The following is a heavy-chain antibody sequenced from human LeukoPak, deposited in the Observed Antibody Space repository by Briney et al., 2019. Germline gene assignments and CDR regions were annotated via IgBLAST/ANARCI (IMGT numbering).Heavy chain of an antibody. CDR2: SYSGGSS. D-gene: IGHD6-19*01. V-gene: IGHV3-53*01. J-gene: IGHJ6*03. CDR1: GFTVSSNY. Sequence: GGSLRLSCAASGFTVSSNYMSWVRQAPGKGLEWVSVSYSGGSSYYADSVKGRFTISRDNSKNTLYLQMNSLRAEDTAVYYCARGGYSSGWYDYYYYMDVWGKGTTVTISS. CDR3: ARGGYSSGWYDYYYYMDV.